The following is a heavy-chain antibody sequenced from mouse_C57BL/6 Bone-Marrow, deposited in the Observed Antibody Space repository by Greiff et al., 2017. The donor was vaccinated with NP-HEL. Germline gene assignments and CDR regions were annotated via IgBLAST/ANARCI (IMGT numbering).Heavy chain of an antibody. V-gene: IGHV1-81*01. CDR2: LYPRSGTT. J-gene: IGHJ1*03. D-gene: IGHD1-1*01. CDR1: GYTFTSYG. Sequence: QVQLKESGAELARPGASVKLSCKASGYTFTSYGISWVKQRTGQGLEWIGELYPRSGTTYYNEQFKGQATLTADKSSSTAYLELRSLTSEDSAVYFCAHYYGSSYRYFDVWGTGTTVTVSS. CDR3: AHYYGSSYRYFDV.